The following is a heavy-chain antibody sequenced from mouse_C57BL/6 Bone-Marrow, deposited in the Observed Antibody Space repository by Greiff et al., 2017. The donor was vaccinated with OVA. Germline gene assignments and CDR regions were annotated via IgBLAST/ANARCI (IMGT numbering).Heavy chain of an antibody. Sequence: VQLQQPGAELVKPGASVKLSCKASGYTFTSYWMQWVKQRPGQGLEWIGEIDPSDSYTNYNQKFKGKATLTVDTSSSTAYMQLGSLTSEDSAVYYCARDGTFYFDYWGQGTTLTVSS. CDR1: GYTFTSYW. CDR2: IDPSDSYT. D-gene: IGHD4-1*01. V-gene: IGHV1-50*01. CDR3: ARDGTFYFDY. J-gene: IGHJ2*01.